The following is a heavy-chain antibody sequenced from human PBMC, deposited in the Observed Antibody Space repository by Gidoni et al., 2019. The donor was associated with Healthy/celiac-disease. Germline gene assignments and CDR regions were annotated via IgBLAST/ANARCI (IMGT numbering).Heavy chain of an antibody. J-gene: IGHJ6*02. CDR3: ARTRRGVVTAEKYGMDV. Sequence: QLQLQESGPGLVKPSETLSLPCTVSGGSISSSSYSWGWIRQPPGKGLEWIGSIYYSGIPYYNPSLKSRVTRSVDTSKNQFSRKLSSVTAADTAVYYCARTRRGVVTAEKYGMDVWGQGTTVTVSS. CDR1: GGSISSSSYS. D-gene: IGHD2-21*02. V-gene: IGHV4-39*01. CDR2: IYYSGIP.